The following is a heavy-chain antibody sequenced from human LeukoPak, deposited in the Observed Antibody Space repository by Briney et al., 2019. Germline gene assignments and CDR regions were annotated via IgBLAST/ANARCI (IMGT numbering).Heavy chain of an antibody. D-gene: IGHD3-3*01. CDR2: IYPGDSDT. CDR1: GYSFTSYW. J-gene: IGHJ3*02. V-gene: IGHV5-51*01. CDR3: ASSTIFGVVIYDAFDI. Sequence: GESLQISCKGSGYSFTSYWIGRVRQMPGKGLEWMGIIYPGDSDTRYSPSFQGQVTISADKSISTAYLQWSSLKASDTAVYYCASSTIFGVVIYDAFDIWGQGTMVTASS.